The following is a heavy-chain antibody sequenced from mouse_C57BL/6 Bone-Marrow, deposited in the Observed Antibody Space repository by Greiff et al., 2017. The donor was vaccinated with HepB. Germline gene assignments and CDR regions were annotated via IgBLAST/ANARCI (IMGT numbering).Heavy chain of an antibody. CDR1: GYTFTDYY. Sequence: EVQLQQSGPVLVKPGASVKMSCKASGYTFTDYYMNWVKQSHGKSLEWIGVINPYNGGTSYNQKFKGKATLTVDKSSSTAYMELNSLTSEDSAVYYCAREGYGVDYWGQGTTLTVSS. V-gene: IGHV1-19*01. CDR3: AREGYGVDY. CDR2: INPYNGGT. D-gene: IGHD2-10*02. J-gene: IGHJ2*01.